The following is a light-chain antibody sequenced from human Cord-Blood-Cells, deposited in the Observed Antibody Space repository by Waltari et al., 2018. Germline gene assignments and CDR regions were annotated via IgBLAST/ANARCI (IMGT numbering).Light chain of an antibody. CDR1: QSVLYSSNNKNY. Sequence: DIVMTQSPDSLAVSLGERVTINCKPSQSVLYSSNNKNYLAWYQQKPGQPPKLLIYWASTRESGVPDRFSGSGSGTDFTLTISSLQAEDVAVYYCQQYYSTPLTFGGGTKVEIK. V-gene: IGKV4-1*01. CDR3: QQYYSTPLT. J-gene: IGKJ4*01. CDR2: WAS.